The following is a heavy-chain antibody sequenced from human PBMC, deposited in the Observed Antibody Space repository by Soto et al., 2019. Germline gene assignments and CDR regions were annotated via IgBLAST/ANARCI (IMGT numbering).Heavy chain of an antibody. V-gene: IGHV1-18*01. CDR3: ASEGVDPYYYYGMDV. J-gene: IGHJ6*02. Sequence: QVQLVQSGAEVKKPGASVKVSCKASGYTFTRSGISWVRQAPGQGPEWMGWISSYNGDTNYAQTFQGRVTMTTDTSTRTAYMELRSLRSDDTAVYYWASEGVDPYYYYGMDVWGQGTPVTVSS. CDR2: ISSYNGDT. D-gene: IGHD5-12*01. CDR1: GYTFTRSG.